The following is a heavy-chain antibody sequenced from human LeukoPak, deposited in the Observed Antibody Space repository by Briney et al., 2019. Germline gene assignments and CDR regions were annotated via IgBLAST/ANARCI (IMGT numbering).Heavy chain of an antibody. V-gene: IGHV1-2*02. D-gene: IGHD6-13*01. J-gene: IGHJ4*01. CDR3: ARGGVRTAASSLGY. CDR2: INPNSGGT. CDR1: GYTFSDYY. Sequence: GASVKVSCKASGYTFSDYYLHWGRQAPGQGLEWMGWINPNSGGTNFAQKFRGRVTMTRDTSITTAYMELTRLNSDDTAVYYCARGGVRTAASSLGYWGQGTLVTVSS.